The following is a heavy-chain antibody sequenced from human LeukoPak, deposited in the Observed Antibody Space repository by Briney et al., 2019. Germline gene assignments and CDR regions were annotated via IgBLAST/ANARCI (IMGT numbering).Heavy chain of an antibody. J-gene: IGHJ4*02. CDR2: IYYSGST. CDR3: AREITMVRGVYFDY. V-gene: IGHV4-39*01. CDR1: GGSINSHNYY. Sequence: SETLSLTCTVSGGSINSHNYYWGWIRQPPGKGLEWIGSIYYSGSTYYNPSLKSRVTTSVDTSKNQFSLKLSSVTAADTAVYYCAREITMVRGVYFDYWGQGTLVTVSS. D-gene: IGHD3-10*01.